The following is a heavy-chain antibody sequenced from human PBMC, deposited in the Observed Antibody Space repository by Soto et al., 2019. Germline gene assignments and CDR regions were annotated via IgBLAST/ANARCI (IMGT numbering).Heavy chain of an antibody. V-gene: IGHV3-74*01. J-gene: IGHJ4*02. Sequence: EVQLVESGGGLVQPGGSLRLSCAASGFTFSSYWMHWVRQAPGKGLVWVSRINTDGSSTRYEDSVKGRFTISRENAEKTLYLQMNSLTAEDTAVYYCARGETRHSSLSVYWGQGTLVTVAS. D-gene: IGHD3-22*01. CDR2: INTDGSST. CDR3: ARGETRHSSLSVY. CDR1: GFTFSSYW.